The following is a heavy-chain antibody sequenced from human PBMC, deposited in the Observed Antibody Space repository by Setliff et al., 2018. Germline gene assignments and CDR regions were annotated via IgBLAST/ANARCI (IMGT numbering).Heavy chain of an antibody. Sequence: PSETLSLTCAVSGGSIRSSNWWSWVRQPPGKGLEWIGEIYHSGSTNYNPSLKSRVTISIDKSRDQFSLKLSSVTAADTAVYYCARGDGYGDAFDIWGQGTMVTVSS. V-gene: IGHV4-4*02. CDR3: ARGDGYGDAFDI. CDR1: GGSIRSSNW. D-gene: IGHD5-12*01. CDR2: IYHSGST. J-gene: IGHJ3*02.